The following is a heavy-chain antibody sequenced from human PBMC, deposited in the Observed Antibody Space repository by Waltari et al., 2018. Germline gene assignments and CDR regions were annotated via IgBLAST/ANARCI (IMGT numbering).Heavy chain of an antibody. CDR2: IMPDISET. D-gene: IGHD4-17*01. Sequence: AQLAQSGDEAKKPGSSVRVSRSSSGGTLHSDSVNRVRQPPGKGLEWMGRIMPDISETKYAVKFQGRITITADKSTGTVYMELSSLRSDDTAVYYCAGGDGGYYYYKMDVWGQGTTVTVSS. CDR1: GGTLHSDS. V-gene: IGHV1-69*02. J-gene: IGHJ6*03. CDR3: AGGDGGYYYYKMDV.